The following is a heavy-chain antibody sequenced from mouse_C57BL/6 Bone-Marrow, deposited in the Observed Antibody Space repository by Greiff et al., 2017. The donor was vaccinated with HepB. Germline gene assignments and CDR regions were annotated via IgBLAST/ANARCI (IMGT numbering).Heavy chain of an antibody. CDR2: ISSGGDYI. CDR1: GFTFSSYA. V-gene: IGHV5-9-1*02. D-gene: IGHD1-1*01. Sequence: DVMLVDSGEGLVKPGGSLKLSCAASGFTFSSYAMSWVRQTPEKRLEWVAYISSGGDYIYYADTVKGRFTISRDNARNTLYLQLSSLKSEDTAMYYGTRYYYGSSDDWYFDVWGTGTTVTVSS. J-gene: IGHJ1*03. CDR3: TRYYYGSSDDWYFDV.